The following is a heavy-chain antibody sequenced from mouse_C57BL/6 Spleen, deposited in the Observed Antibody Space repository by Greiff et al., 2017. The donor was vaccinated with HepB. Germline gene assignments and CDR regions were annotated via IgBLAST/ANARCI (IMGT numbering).Heavy chain of an antibody. CDR3: ARYDYDEELFAY. J-gene: IGHJ3*01. CDR1: GYAFSSYW. V-gene: IGHV1-80*01. D-gene: IGHD2-4*01. CDR2: IYPGDGDT. Sequence: QVHVKQSGAELVKPGASVKISCKASGYAFSSYWMNWVKQRPGKGLEWIGQIYPGDGDTNYNGKFKGKATLTADKSSSTAYMQLSSLTSEDSAVYFCARYDYDEELFAYWGQGTLVTVSA.